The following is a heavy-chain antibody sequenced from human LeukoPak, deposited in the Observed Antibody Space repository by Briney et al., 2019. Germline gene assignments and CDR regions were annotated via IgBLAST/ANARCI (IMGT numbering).Heavy chain of an antibody. CDR1: GFTFSSYS. CDR3: AGSGYSGYDY. J-gene: IGHJ4*02. V-gene: IGHV3-74*01. D-gene: IGHD5-12*01. Sequence: GGSLRLSCAASGFTFSSYSMNWVRQAPGKGLVWVSRINSDGSSTSYADSVKGRFTISRDNAKNTLYLQMNSLRAEDTAVYYCAGSGYSGYDYWGQGTLVTVSS. CDR2: INSDGSST.